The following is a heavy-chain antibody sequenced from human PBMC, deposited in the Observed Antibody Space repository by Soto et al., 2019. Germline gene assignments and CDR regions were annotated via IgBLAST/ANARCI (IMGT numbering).Heavy chain of an antibody. Sequence: QVQLVESGGGVVQPGRSLRLSCAASGFTFSSYGMHWVRQAPGKGLEWVAVIWYDGSNKYYADSVKGRFTISRDNSKNTLYLQMNSLRAEDTAVYYCARSGGDTAMVDFDYWGQGTLVTVSS. J-gene: IGHJ4*02. CDR2: IWYDGSNK. CDR3: ARSGGDTAMVDFDY. D-gene: IGHD5-18*01. CDR1: GFTFSSYG. V-gene: IGHV3-33*01.